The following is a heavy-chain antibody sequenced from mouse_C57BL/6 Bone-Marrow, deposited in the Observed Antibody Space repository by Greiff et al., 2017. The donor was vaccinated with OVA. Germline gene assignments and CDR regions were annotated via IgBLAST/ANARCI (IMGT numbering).Heavy chain of an antibody. V-gene: IGHV3-6*01. J-gene: IGHJ3*01. CDR1: GYSITSGYY. CDR2: IRYDGSN. CDR3: ARPYYYGSSSWFAY. D-gene: IGHD1-1*01. Sequence: EVKLQESGPGLVKPSQSLSLPCSVTGYSITSGYYWNWIRQFPGNKLEWMGYIRYDGSNNYNPSLKNRISITRDTSKNQFFLKLNSVTPEDTATEYCARPYYYGSSSWFAYWGQGTLVTVSA.